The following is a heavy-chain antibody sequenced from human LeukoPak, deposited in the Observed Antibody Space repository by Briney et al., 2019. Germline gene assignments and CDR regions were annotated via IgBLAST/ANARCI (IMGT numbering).Heavy chain of an antibody. CDR2: ISGSGGST. D-gene: IGHD3-3*01. V-gene: IGHV3-23*01. CDR3: AKNLGGTYYDFWSGSDFDY. J-gene: IGHJ4*02. CDR1: GFTFSSYA. Sequence: GGSLRLSCAASGFTFSSYAMSWVRQAPGKGLEWVTAISGSGGSTYYADSVKGRFTISRDNSKNTLYLQMNSLRAEDTAVYYCAKNLGGTYYDFWSGSDFDYWGQGTLVTVSS.